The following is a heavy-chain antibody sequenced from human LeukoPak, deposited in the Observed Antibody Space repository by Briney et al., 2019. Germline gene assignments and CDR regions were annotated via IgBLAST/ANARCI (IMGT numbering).Heavy chain of an antibody. CDR3: ARRWNYGRNYYIDV. CDR1: GGSFSNYY. Sequence: PSETLSLTCAVYGGSFSNYYWSWIRKSPGKGLEWIGEINDSGTINYNPSLMSRVTISVDKSKNQFSLQLSSVTAADTAVYYCARRWNYGRNYYIDVWGKGATVSVSS. CDR2: INDSGTI. D-gene: IGHD1-7*01. V-gene: IGHV4-34*01. J-gene: IGHJ6*03.